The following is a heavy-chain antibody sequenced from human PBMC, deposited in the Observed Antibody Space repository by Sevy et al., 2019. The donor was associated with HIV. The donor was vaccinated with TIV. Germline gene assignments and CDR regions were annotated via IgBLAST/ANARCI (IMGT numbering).Heavy chain of an antibody. CDR1: DGSFSGYY. J-gene: IGHJ5*02. Sequence: SETLSLTCAVHDGSFSGYYWNWIRQLPGKGLEWIGEINESGNTYYNPSLKSRVTISVDTSKKQFSLMLNSVTAVDSAVYFCARSPPVVVVPGAPSWFDPWGQGTLVTVSS. D-gene: IGHD2-2*01. CDR3: ARSPPVVVVPGAPSWFDP. CDR2: INESGNT. V-gene: IGHV4-34*01.